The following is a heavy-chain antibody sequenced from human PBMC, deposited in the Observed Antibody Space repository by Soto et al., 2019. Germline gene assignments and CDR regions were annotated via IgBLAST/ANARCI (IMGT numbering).Heavy chain of an antibody. Sequence: SETLSLTCAVYGGSFSGYFWNWIRQTPGKGLEWIGKVNHNGRNNYNPSLKSRVTICLDMSKNQTSLKLTSVTAADTAVYYCARGGSSGRQVAFDFWGQGTMVTVSS. D-gene: IGHD6-19*01. CDR3: ARGGSSGRQVAFDF. CDR1: GGSFSGYF. V-gene: IGHV4-34*01. J-gene: IGHJ3*01. CDR2: VNHNGRN.